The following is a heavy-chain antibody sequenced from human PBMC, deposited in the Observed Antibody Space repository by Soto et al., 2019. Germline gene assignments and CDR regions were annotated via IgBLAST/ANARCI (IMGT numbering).Heavy chain of an antibody. CDR3: ATAEVDY. CDR1: GYTFTGKY. V-gene: IGHV1-2*02. J-gene: IGHJ4*02. Sequence: ASVKVSCKASGYTFTGKYLHWVRQAHGQGLEWMGWINPNSGVTNYAEKFQGRVTMTRDTSISTAYMDLTRLKSDDTAVYYCATAEVDYWGPGTLVTVSS. CDR2: INPNSGVT.